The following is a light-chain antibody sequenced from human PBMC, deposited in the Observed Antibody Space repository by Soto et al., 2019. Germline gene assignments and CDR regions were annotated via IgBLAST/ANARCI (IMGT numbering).Light chain of an antibody. J-gene: IGLJ2*01. Sequence: QAVVTQPRSVSGSPGQSVTISCTGTSSDVGGYNYVSWNQQHPGKAPKLMIYDVSKRPSGVPDRFSGSKSGNTASLTISGLQAEDEADYYCCSYAGSYTYVVFGGGTKLTVL. CDR2: DVS. CDR3: CSYAGSYTYVV. V-gene: IGLV2-11*01. CDR1: SSDVGGYNY.